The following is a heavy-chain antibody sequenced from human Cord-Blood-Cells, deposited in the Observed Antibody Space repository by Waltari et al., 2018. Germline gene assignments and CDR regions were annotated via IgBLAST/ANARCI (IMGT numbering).Heavy chain of an antibody. J-gene: IGHJ2*01. Sequence: QVQLPESAPGLPKPSETLSPTSPVPGGPTIGSSWRWLRQPAGKGLEWIGRILTSGSTNYNPALKSRVTLSVDTSKNQFSLKLSSVTAADTAVYYCARDLRLYGDYWYFDLWGRGTLVTVSS. V-gene: IGHV4-4*07. CDR1: GGPTIGSS. CDR3: ARDLRLYGDYWYFDL. D-gene: IGHD4-17*01. CDR2: ILTSGST.